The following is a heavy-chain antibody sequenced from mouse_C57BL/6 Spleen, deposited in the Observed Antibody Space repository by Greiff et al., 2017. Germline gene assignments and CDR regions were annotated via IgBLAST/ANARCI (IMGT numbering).Heavy chain of an antibody. D-gene: IGHD2-3*01. V-gene: IGHV14-3*01. J-gene: IGHJ4*01. CDR2: IDPANGST. CDR1: GFTFTNTY. CDR3: ARGDCYYGRAMDY. Sequence: VQLQQSVAELVRPGASVKLSCTASGFTFTNTYMHWVKQRPEQGLEWIGRIDPANGSTKYAAKFQGKATLTADTSSNTAYLQLSSLTSEDPALYYCARGDCYYGRAMDYWGQGTTVTVSS.